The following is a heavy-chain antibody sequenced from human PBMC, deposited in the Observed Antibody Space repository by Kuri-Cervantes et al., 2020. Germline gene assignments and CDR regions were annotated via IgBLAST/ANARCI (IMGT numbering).Heavy chain of an antibody. V-gene: IGHV4-59*08. CDR3: ALGGNFDY. CDR2: IYYSGST. D-gene: IGHD1-26*01. Sequence: SETLSLTCTVSGGSISSYYWSWIRQPPGKGLEWIGYIYYSGSTNYSPSLKSRVTISVDTSKNQFSLKLSSVTAADTAVYYCALGGNFDYWGQGTLVTVSS. J-gene: IGHJ4*02. CDR1: GGSISSYY.